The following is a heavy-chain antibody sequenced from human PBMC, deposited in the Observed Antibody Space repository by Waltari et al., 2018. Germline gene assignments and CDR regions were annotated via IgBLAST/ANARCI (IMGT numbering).Heavy chain of an antibody. CDR3: ASPSPKSGYEVYYYYGMDV. J-gene: IGHJ6*02. CDR1: GGTFSSYA. D-gene: IGHD5-12*01. V-gene: IGHV1-69*01. Sequence: QVQLVQSGAEVKKPGSSVKVSCKASGGTFSSYAISWVRQAPGQGLEWMGGIIPIFGTANYAQKFQGRVTITADESTSTAYMELSSLRSEDTAVYYCASPSPKSGYEVYYYYGMDVWGQGTTVTVSS. CDR2: IIPIFGTA.